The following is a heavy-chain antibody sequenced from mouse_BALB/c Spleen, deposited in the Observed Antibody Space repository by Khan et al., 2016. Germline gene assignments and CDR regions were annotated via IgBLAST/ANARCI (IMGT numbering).Heavy chain of an antibody. V-gene: IGHV5-4*02. J-gene: IGHJ2*02. Sequence: EVELVESGGGLVKPGGSLKLSCAASGFTFSNYFMYWIRQTPEQRLEWVATINNGGSYTYYPDSVKGRFTISRDNAKNNLYLPMSSLESGDSAIYYCSSLDYWRQGTSLTVSS. CDR1: GFTFSNYF. CDR2: INNGGSYT. CDR3: SSLDY.